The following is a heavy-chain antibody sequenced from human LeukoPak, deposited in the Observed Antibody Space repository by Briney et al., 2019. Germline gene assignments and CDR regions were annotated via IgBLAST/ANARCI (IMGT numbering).Heavy chain of an antibody. V-gene: IGHV3-30*18. J-gene: IGHJ6*02. CDR1: GFTFSSYA. D-gene: IGHD1-26*01. Sequence: GGSLRLSCAASGFTFSSYAMHWVRQAPGKGLEWVAVISYDGSNKYYADSVKGRFTISRDNSKNTLYLQMNSLRAEDTAVYYCAKDAGTGANHYYYYYGMDVWGQGTTVTVSS. CDR3: AKDAGTGANHYYYYYGMDV. CDR2: ISYDGSNK.